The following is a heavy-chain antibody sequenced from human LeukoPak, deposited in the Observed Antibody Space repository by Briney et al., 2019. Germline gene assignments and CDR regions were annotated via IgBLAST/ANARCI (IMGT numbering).Heavy chain of an antibody. J-gene: IGHJ1*01. Sequence: PGRSLRLSCAASGFTFSSYGMHWVRQAPGKGLEWVAVISYDGSNKYYADSVKGRFTISRDNSKNTLYLQMTSLRVEDTAVYYCAKDRTVVVAGMGYFQHWGQGTLVTVSS. CDR3: AKDRTVVVAGMGYFQH. CDR1: GFTFSSYG. D-gene: IGHD6-19*01. CDR2: ISYDGSNK. V-gene: IGHV3-30*18.